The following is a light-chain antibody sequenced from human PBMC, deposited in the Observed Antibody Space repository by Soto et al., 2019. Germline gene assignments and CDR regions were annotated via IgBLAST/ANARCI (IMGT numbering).Light chain of an antibody. Sequence: QSVLTQPPSVSGAPGQRVTISCTGSSSNFGAGYEVHWYKQLPGAAPTLVIFNNLNRPSGVPERFSGSKSGISASLVISGLQAEDEADYYCQSFDSSLRVYVFGSGTKLTVL. CDR3: QSFDSSLRVYV. V-gene: IGLV1-40*01. J-gene: IGLJ1*01. CDR1: SSNFGAGYE. CDR2: NNL.